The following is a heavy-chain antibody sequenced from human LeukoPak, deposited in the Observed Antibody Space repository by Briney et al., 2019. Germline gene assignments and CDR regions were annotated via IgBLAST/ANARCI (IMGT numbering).Heavy chain of an antibody. J-gene: IGHJ4*02. D-gene: IGHD6-19*01. V-gene: IGHV4-4*07. Sequence: SETLSLTCTVSGGSISTYSWTWVRQSPGKGLEWIGSVVTTTTNYSPALRSRVAISVHTCKNQFSLRLESVTTADTAVYYCARDTTVASGMQFWGQGALVTVSS. CDR1: GGSISTYS. CDR3: ARDTTVASGMQF. CDR2: VVTTTT.